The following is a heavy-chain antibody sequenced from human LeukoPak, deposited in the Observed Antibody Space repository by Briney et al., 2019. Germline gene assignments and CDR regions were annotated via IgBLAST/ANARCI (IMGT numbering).Heavy chain of an antibody. CDR1: GFTFSSYG. J-gene: IGHJ4*02. V-gene: IGHV3-21*01. D-gene: IGHD3-10*02. CDR3: ARGLLFGEFDY. Sequence: GGSLRLSCAASGFTFSSYGMSWVRQAPGKGLEWVSSISSSSSYIYYADSVKGRFTISRDNAKNSLYLQMNSLRAEDTAVYYCARGLLFGEFDYWGQGTLVTVSS. CDR2: ISSSSSYI.